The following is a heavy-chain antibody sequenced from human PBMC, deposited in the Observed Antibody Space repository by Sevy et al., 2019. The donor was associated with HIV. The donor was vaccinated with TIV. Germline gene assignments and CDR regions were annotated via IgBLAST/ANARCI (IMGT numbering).Heavy chain of an antibody. V-gene: IGHV3-23*01. J-gene: IGHJ4*02. CDR2: VSGSGETT. Sequence: GGSLRLSCAASRFTFSSYAMSWVRLAPGKGLEWVSTVSGSGETTYYAYSVKGRFTISRDNSKNTLFLQLNSLRAEDTAVYYCAKAGKAVAGTVYFDYWGQGTLVTVSS. CDR3: AKAGKAVAGTVYFDY. D-gene: IGHD6-19*01. CDR1: RFTFSSYA.